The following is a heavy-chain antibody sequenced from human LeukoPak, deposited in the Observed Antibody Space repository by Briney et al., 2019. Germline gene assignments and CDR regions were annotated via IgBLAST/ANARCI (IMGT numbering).Heavy chain of an antibody. D-gene: IGHD6-19*01. J-gene: IGHJ4*02. CDR3: ARRARGIAVAGAKYYFDY. CDR1: SGSFNDYC. Sequence: SETLSLTCAVYSGSFNDYCWIWLRQPPRRGLEWIGEIYSGGSANYDPSLKGRLAISVDPSKNQFSLKLSSVTAADTAVYYCARRARGIAVAGAKYYFDYWGQGTLVTVSS. V-gene: IGHV4-34*01. CDR2: IYSGGSA.